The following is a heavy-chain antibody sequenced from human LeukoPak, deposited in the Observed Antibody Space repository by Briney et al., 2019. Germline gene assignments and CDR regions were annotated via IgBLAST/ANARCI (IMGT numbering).Heavy chain of an antibody. CDR1: GFIFSDSY. J-gene: IGHJ1*01. D-gene: IGHD6-19*01. CDR3: ARRTGAAPGEFFLH. CDR2: IYSSGST. V-gene: IGHV3-53*01. Sequence: GGSLRLSCAGSGFIFSDSYTSWVRQGPGKGLEWVSAIYSSGSTDYADSVRGRFTIARDTSKNMVYLQMNSLTAEDTATYYCARRTGAAPGEFFLHWGQGTLVTVSS.